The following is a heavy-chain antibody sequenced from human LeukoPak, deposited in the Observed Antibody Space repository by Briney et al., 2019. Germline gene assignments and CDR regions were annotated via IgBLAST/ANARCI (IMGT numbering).Heavy chain of an antibody. Sequence: SETLSLTCTVSGGSISSRSYYWGWIRQPPGKGLEWIVSIYYSGSTYYNPSLKSRVTISVDTSKNQFSLKLSSVTAADTAVYYCARDGHSSSWAAVYWFDPWGQGTLVTVSS. CDR3: ARDGHSSSWAAVYWFDP. D-gene: IGHD6-6*01. CDR2: IYYSGST. CDR1: GGSISSRSYY. V-gene: IGHV4-39*07. J-gene: IGHJ5*02.